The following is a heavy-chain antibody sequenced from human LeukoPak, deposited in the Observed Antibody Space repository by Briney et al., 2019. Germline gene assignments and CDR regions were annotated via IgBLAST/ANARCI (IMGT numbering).Heavy chain of an antibody. Sequence: PSETLSLTCAVYGLSFSGYYLSWIRQPPGKGLEWIAYISDIGSINYNPSLKSRDTISSDTSNNQFSLKLSSVTAADTAVYYCAGHHPRNTVDFWGQGTLVTVSS. D-gene: IGHD2/OR15-2a*01. J-gene: IGHJ4*02. V-gene: IGHV4-59*08. CDR3: AGHHPRNTVDF. CDR1: GLSFSGYY. CDR2: ISDIGSI.